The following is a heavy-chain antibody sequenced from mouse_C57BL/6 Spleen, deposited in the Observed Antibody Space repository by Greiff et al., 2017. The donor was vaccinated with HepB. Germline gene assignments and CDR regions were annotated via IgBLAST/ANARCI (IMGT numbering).Heavy chain of an antibody. D-gene: IGHD1-2*01. CDR1: GYTFTDYY. CDR2: INPYNGGT. J-gene: IGHJ2*01. V-gene: IGHV1-19*01. Sequence: EVQLQESGPVLVKPGASVKMSCKASGYTFTDYYMNWVKQSHGKSLEWIGVINPYNGGTSYNQKFKGKATLTVDKSSSTAYMELNSLTSEDSAVYYCARSTAYYFDYCGQGTTLTVSS. CDR3: ARSTAYYFDY.